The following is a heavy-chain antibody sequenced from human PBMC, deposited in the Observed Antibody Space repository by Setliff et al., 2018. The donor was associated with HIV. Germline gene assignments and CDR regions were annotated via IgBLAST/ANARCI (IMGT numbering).Heavy chain of an antibody. CDR1: GGSFSDYY. D-gene: IGHD3-3*01. J-gene: IGHJ6*03. CDR2: INHSGST. CDR3: ASYDFWSDYFYMDV. V-gene: IGHV4-34*01. Sequence: SETLSLTCAVYGGSFSDYYWSWIRQPPGKGLEWIGEINHSGSTNYNASLKSRVIISGDTSKKQVSLRLTSVTAADTAIYYCASYDFWSDYFYMDVWGKGTTVTVSS.